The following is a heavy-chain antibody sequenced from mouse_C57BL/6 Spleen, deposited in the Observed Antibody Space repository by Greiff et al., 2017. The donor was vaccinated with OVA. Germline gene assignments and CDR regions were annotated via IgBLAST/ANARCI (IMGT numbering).Heavy chain of an antibody. CDR2: ISSGSSTI. V-gene: IGHV5-17*01. Sequence: EVKLVESGGGLVKPGGSLKLSCAASGFTFSDYGMHWVRQAPEKGLEWVAYISSGSSTIYYADTVKGRFTISRDNAKNTLFLQMTSLRSEDTAMYYCARGQYYYAMDYWGQGTSVTVSS. CDR1: GFTFSDYG. CDR3: ARGQYYYAMDY. J-gene: IGHJ4*01.